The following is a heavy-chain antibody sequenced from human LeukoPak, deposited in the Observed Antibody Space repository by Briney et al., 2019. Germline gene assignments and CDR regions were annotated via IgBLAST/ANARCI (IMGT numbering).Heavy chain of an antibody. V-gene: IGHV1-24*01. CDR1: GYTLAELS. D-gene: IGHD3-16*02. CDR2: FDPEDGET. J-gene: IGHJ4*02. CDR3: ATADYLRLGELSLYDY. Sequence: ASVKVSCKVSGYTLAELSMHWVRQAPGKGLEWMGGFDPEDGETIYAQKFQGRVTMTEDTSTDTAYMELSSLRSEDTAVYYCATADYLRLGELSLYDYWGQGTLVTVSS.